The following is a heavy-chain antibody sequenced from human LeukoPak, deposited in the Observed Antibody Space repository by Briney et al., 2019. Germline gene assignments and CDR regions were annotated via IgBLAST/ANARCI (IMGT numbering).Heavy chain of an antibody. CDR1: GFTFSNYW. J-gene: IGHJ4*02. V-gene: IGHV3-74*01. D-gene: IGHD1-14*01. Sequence: GGSLRLSCAASGFTFSNYWMHWVRQAPGKGLVWVSRINSDGSSTTYADSVKGRFTISRDNAKNTLYLQMNSLRAEDTAVYYCVREPQAEYYFDYWGQGTLVTVSS. CDR2: INSDGSST. CDR3: VREPQAEYYFDY.